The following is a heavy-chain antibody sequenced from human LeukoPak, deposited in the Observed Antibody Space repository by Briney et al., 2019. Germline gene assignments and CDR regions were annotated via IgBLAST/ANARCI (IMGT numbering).Heavy chain of an antibody. J-gene: IGHJ4*02. V-gene: IGHV4-38-2*01. D-gene: IGHD2-2*02. CDR2: IYHSGST. CDR1: GYSISSGYY. Sequence: SETLSLTCAVSGYSISSGYYWVWIRQPPGKGLEWIGSIYHSGSTYYNPSLKSRVTISVDTAKNQSSLKLSSVTAADTAVYYCARVEYCTSANCYIGGYYWGQGTLVTVSS. CDR3: ARVEYCTSANCYIGGYY.